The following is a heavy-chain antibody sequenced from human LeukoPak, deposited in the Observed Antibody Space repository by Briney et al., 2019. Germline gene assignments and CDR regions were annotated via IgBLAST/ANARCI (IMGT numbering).Heavy chain of an antibody. CDR2: IYYSGST. CDR1: GGSISSYY. Sequence: SETLSLTCTVSGGSISSYYWSWIRQPPGKRLEWIGCIYYSGSTNYNPSLKSRVTISVDTSKNQFSLKLSSVTAADTAVYYCARGGYYYDSSGYYYRAFDIWGQGTMVTVSS. V-gene: IGHV4-59*08. CDR3: ARGGYYYDSSGYYYRAFDI. D-gene: IGHD3-22*01. J-gene: IGHJ3*02.